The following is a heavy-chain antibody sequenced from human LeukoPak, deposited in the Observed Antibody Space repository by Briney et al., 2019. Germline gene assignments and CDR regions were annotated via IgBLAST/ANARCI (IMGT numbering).Heavy chain of an antibody. J-gene: IGHJ4*02. CDR1: GFTFSNDI. V-gene: IGHV3-30*04. D-gene: IGHD1/OR15-1a*01. Sequence: PGGSLRLSCAASGFTFSNDIFHWVRQAPGKGLEWVAVTSNDGRSKFYADPVKGRFTISRDDSNNMLYLQMNSLRAEDTAIYYCAGETSGVTGTTSFDYWGQGTLVTVSS. CDR2: TSNDGRSK. CDR3: AGETSGVTGTTSFDY.